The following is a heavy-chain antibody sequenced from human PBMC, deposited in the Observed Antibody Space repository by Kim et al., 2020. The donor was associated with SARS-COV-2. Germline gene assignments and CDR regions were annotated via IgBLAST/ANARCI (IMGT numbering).Heavy chain of an antibody. CDR2: ISGSGDRT. V-gene: IGHV3-23*01. CDR1: GFTFSSYA. Sequence: GGSLRLSCAASGFTFSSYAMSWVRQAPGKGLEWVSFISGSGDRTYYADSVKGRFTISRDNSKNTLYLQMNSLRAEDTAIYYCTKGHYSSSYCSFDYWGQGSLVTVSS. CDR3: TKGHYSSSYCSFDY. D-gene: IGHD3-22*01. J-gene: IGHJ4*02.